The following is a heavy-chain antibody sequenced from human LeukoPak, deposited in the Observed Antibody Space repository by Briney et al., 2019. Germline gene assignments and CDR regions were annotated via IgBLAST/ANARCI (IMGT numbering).Heavy chain of an antibody. V-gene: IGHV3-11*06. CDR1: GFTFSDYY. CDR2: ISSSSSYT. D-gene: IGHD6-19*01. CDR3: ARGDSSGWYYFDY. J-gene: IGHJ4*02. Sequence: GGSLRLSCAASGFTFSDYYMSWIRQAPGKGLEWVSYISSSSSYTNYADSVKGRFTISRGNAKNSLYLQMNSLRAEDTAVYYCARGDSSGWYYFDYWGQGTLVTVSS.